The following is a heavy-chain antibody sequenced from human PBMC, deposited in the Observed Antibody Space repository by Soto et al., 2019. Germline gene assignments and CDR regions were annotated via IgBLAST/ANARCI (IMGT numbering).Heavy chain of an antibody. Sequence: ASVKVSCKASGYTFTSYGISWVRQAPGQGLEWVGWISAYNGNTNYAQKLQGRVTMTTDTSTSTAYMELRSLRSDDTAVYYCARDVLRFLEWSPRFDPWGQGTLVTVS. CDR1: GYTFTSYG. D-gene: IGHD3-3*01. CDR3: ARDVLRFLEWSPRFDP. CDR2: ISAYNGNT. V-gene: IGHV1-18*01. J-gene: IGHJ5*02.